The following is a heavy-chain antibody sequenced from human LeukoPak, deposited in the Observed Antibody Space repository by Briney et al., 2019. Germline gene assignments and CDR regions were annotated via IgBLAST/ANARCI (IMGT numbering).Heavy chain of an antibody. CDR3: ARSPYYYDTPPYFDY. D-gene: IGHD3-22*01. V-gene: IGHV5-51*01. Sequence: GESLKISCEGSGYSFTSYWIGWVRQMPGKGLEWMGIIYPGDSDTRYSPSFQGQVTISADKSISTAYLQWSSLKASDTVMYYCARSPYYYDTPPYFDYWGQGTLVTVSS. J-gene: IGHJ4*02. CDR2: IYPGDSDT. CDR1: GYSFTSYW.